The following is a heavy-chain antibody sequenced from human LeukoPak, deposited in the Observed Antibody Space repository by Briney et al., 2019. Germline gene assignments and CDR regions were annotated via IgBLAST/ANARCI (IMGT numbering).Heavy chain of an antibody. Sequence: GGSLRLSCAASGFTFSSYEMNWVRQAPGKGLEWVSYISSSGSTIYYADSVKGRFTISRDNAKNSLYLQMNSLRAEGTAVYYCATAAGGIGSLLYGMDVWGQGTTVTVSS. CDR3: ATAAGGIGSLLYGMDV. J-gene: IGHJ6*02. CDR1: GFTFSSYE. CDR2: ISSSGSTI. V-gene: IGHV3-48*03. D-gene: IGHD6-13*01.